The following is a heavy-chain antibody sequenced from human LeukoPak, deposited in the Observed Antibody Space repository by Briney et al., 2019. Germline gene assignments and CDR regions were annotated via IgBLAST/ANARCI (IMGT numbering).Heavy chain of an antibody. CDR3: ARYNPFIGSGWSNDY. V-gene: IGHV4-34*01. Sequence: SETLSLTCAVYGGSFSGYYWSWIRQPPGKGLEWIGEINHSGSTNYNPSLKSRVTISVDTSKNQFSLKLSSVTAADTAVYYCARYNPFIGSGWSNDYWGQGTLVTVSS. CDR2: INHSGST. D-gene: IGHD6-19*01. J-gene: IGHJ4*02. CDR1: GGSFSGYY.